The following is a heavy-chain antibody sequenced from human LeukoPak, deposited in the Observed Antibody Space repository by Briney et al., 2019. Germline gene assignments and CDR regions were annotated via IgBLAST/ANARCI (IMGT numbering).Heavy chain of an antibody. Sequence: GGSLRLSCTASGFTFSSYSMNWVRQAPGKGLEWVSSISSSSSYIYYADSVKGRFTISRDNAKNSLYLQMNSLRAEDTAVYYCARAGNYYYYYMDVWGKGTTVTVSS. CDR3: ARAGNYYYYYMDV. CDR2: ISSSSSYI. CDR1: GFTFSSYS. J-gene: IGHJ6*03. D-gene: IGHD6-13*01. V-gene: IGHV3-21*01.